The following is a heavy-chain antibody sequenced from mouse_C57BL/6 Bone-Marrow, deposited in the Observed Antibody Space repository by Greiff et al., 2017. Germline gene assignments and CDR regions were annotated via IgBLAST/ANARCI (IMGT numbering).Heavy chain of an antibody. V-gene: IGHV3-8*01. Sequence: EVQLQESGPGLAKPSQTLSLTCSVTGYSITSDYWNWIRKFPGNKIEYMGYISYSGSTYYNPSLKSRISITRDTSKNQYYLQLDSVTTEDTATYYCARQRISVTTEYYFDYWGQGTTLTVSS. CDR1: GYSITSDY. CDR3: ARQRISVTTEYYFDY. J-gene: IGHJ2*01. D-gene: IGHD2-2*01. CDR2: ISYSGST.